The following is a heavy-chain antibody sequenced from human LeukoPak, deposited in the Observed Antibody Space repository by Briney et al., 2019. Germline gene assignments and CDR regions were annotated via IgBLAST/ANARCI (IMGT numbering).Heavy chain of an antibody. J-gene: IGHJ4*02. CDR3: ARFPGYSSGYTDY. Sequence: ASVKVSCKASGFTFIGYYMHWVRQAPGQGLEWMGWISAYNGNTNYAQKLQGRVTMTTDTSTSTAYMELRSLRSDDTAVYYCARFPGYSSGYTDYWGQGTLVTVSS. D-gene: IGHD6-19*01. CDR2: ISAYNGNT. V-gene: IGHV1-18*01. CDR1: GFTFIGYY.